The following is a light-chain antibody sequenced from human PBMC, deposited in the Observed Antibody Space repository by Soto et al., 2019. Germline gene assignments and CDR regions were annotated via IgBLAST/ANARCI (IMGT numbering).Light chain of an antibody. J-gene: IGKJ3*01. Sequence: EIVLTQSPGTLSLSPGERATLSCRASQSVSSSYLAWYQQKPGQAPRLLIYGASSRATGIPGRFSGRGSGTDFPLTISRREPEDFAVYDCQQYGRSPFTFGHGNKGAIK. CDR2: GAS. V-gene: IGKV3-20*01. CDR3: QQYGRSPFT. CDR1: QSVSSSY.